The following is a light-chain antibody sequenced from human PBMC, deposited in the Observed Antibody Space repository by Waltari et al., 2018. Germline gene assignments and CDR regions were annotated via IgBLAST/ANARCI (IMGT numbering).Light chain of an antibody. V-gene: IGKV3-20*01. Sequence: EIVLTQSPGTLSLSPGERATLSCRTSQSVGRTLAWYQQKPGQAPRLLIYGASIRATGIPDRFSGSGSGTVFSLTISRLEPEDFAVYYCQHYVRLPVTFGQGTKVEIK. CDR2: GAS. CDR1: QSVGRT. CDR3: QHYVRLPVT. J-gene: IGKJ1*01.